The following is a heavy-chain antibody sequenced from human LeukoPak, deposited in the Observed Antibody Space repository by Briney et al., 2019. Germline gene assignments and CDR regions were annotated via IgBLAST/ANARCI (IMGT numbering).Heavy chain of an antibody. CDR2: IYYSGST. J-gene: IGHJ4*02. V-gene: IGHV4-30-4*08. CDR3: ARDSEKALYYFDY. D-gene: IGHD2-21*01. CDR1: GGSISSGDYY. Sequence: PSETLSLTCTVSGGSISSGDYYWSWIRQPPGKGLEWIGYIYYSGSTYYNPSLKSRVTISVDTSKNQFSLKLSSVTAADTAVYYFARDSEKALYYFDYWGEGTLVTDSS.